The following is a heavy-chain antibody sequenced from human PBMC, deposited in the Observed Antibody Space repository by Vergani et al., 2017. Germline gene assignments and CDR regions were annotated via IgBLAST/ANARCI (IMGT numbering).Heavy chain of an antibody. CDR1: GGSISSYY. CDR2: IYYSGST. V-gene: IGHV4-59*01. Sequence: QVQLQESGPGLVKPSETLSLTCTVSGGSISSYYWSWIRQPPGKGLEWIGDIYYSGSTNYNPSLKSRVTISVDTSKNQFSLKLSSVTAADAAVYYCARDGYSYGYFDYWGQGTLVTVSS. J-gene: IGHJ4*02. CDR3: ARDGYSYGYFDY. D-gene: IGHD5-18*01.